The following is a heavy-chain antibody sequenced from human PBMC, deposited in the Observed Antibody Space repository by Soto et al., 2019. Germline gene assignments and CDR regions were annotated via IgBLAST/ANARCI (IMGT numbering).Heavy chain of an antibody. V-gene: IGHV1-46*01. J-gene: IGHJ4*02. CDR1: GYTFAMHY. D-gene: IGHD2-15*01. Sequence: QVQLVQSGAEVKKPGASVKISCKTSGYTFAMHYIHWVRQAPGQGLELMGMINPSDGSTSYVQKFQGRVTMIRDASTTTVFLNISRLTSHDTAVFYCAREDGGGGRRHDFWGQGTLVTVSS. CDR3: AREDGGGGRRHDF. CDR2: INPSDGST.